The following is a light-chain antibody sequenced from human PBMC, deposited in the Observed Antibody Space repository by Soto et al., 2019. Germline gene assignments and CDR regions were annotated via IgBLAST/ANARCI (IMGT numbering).Light chain of an antibody. CDR3: QKYNSAPRT. CDR2: AAS. CDR1: QGISND. J-gene: IGKJ1*01. Sequence: DIQMTQSPSSLSASVGDRVTITCRASQGISNDFAWYQQKPGKVPKLLIYAASTLQSGVPSRFSGSGSGTDFTLTISSLEPEDVATYYCQKYNSAPRTFGQVTKVEI. V-gene: IGKV1-27*01.